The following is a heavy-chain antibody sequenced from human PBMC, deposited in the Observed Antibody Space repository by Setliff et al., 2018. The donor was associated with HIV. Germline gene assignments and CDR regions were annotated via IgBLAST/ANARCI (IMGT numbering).Heavy chain of an antibody. CDR1: GGTFSSYA. V-gene: IGHV1-69*05. J-gene: IGHJ4*02. CDR3: ARGYYDSSWYYFDY. CDR2: IIPVFGTA. Sequence: SVKVSCKASGGTFSSYAISWVRQAPGQGLEWMGGIIPVFGTANYAQKFQDRVTFTTAESTVYMEVSSLRSDDTAVYYCARGYYDSSWYYFDYWGQGTLVTVSS. D-gene: IGHD3-22*01.